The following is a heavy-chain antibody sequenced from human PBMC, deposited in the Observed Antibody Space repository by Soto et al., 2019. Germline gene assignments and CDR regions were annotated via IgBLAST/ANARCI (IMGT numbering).Heavy chain of an antibody. Sequence: EVELVESGGGLVQPGGCLRLYCAASGFSFSNYDMTWVRQAPGKGLEWISFLSYSGSTIHYSDSVKGRFTISRDNAKNSLYLQMNSLRAEDTAVYYCAIPDRKTPGQVRDYWGQGILVTVSS. CDR2: LSYSGSTI. D-gene: IGHD2-15*01. CDR3: AIPDRKTPGQVRDY. V-gene: IGHV3-48*03. J-gene: IGHJ4*02. CDR1: GFSFSNYD.